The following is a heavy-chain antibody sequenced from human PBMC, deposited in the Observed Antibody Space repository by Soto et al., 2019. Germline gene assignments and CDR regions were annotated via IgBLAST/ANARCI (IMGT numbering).Heavy chain of an antibody. CDR3: AAIAAAGTFDY. V-gene: IGHV4-59*01. CDR1: GGSISSYY. J-gene: IGHJ4*02. Sequence: SETLSLTCTVSGGSISSYYWSWIRQPPGKGLEWIGYIYYSGSTNYNPSLKSRVTISVDTSKNQFSLKLSSVTAADTAVYYCAAIAAAGTFDYWGQGTLVTVSS. D-gene: IGHD6-13*01. CDR2: IYYSGST.